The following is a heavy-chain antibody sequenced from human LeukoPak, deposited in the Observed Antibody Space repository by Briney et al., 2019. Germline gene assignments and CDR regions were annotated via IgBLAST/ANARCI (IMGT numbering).Heavy chain of an antibody. D-gene: IGHD3-3*01. CDR3: ARDKVVLEWSDDAFDI. Sequence: GGSLRLSCAASGFTFSSYSMNWVRQAPGKGLEWVSSISSSSYIYYADSVKGRFTISRDNAKNSLYLQMNSLRAEDTAVYYCARDKVVLEWSDDAFDIWGQGTMVTVSS. CDR1: GFTFSSYS. V-gene: IGHV3-21*01. CDR2: ISSSSYI. J-gene: IGHJ3*02.